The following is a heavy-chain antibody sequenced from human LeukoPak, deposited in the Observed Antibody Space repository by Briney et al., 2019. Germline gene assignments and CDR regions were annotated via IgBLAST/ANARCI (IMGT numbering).Heavy chain of an antibody. Sequence: GGSLRLSCVASGLSFSSYWMAWVRQAPGKGLEWVSAFSATDGSAQYAESVEGRFTISRDNSKNTLFLQMNSLGAEDTAVYYCARAKIAAAGTGAFDVWGQGTLVTVSS. J-gene: IGHJ3*01. D-gene: IGHD6-13*01. CDR3: ARAKIAAAGTGAFDV. CDR1: GLSFSSYW. V-gene: IGHV3-23*01. CDR2: FSATDGSA.